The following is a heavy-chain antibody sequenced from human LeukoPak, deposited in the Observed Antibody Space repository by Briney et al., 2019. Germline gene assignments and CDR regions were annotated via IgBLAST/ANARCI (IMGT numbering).Heavy chain of an antibody. CDR2: IIPIFGTA. Sequence: SVKVSCKASGGTFSSYAISWVRQAPGQGLEWMGGIIPIFGTANYAQKFQGRVTITTDESTSTAYMELSSLRSEDTAVYYCARGATTATTLDYWGQGTLVTVSS. D-gene: IGHD4-11*01. V-gene: IGHV1-69*05. CDR1: GGTFSSYA. J-gene: IGHJ4*02. CDR3: ARGATTATTLDY.